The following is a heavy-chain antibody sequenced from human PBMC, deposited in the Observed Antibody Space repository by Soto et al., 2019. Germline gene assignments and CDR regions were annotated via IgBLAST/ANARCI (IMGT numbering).Heavy chain of an antibody. CDR3: AKEMVAAAYVETSPFDF. Sequence: EVQLLESGGGLVQPGGSLRLSCAASGFTFSSYAMAWVRQAPGTGLXXVSVIDGSGGDTSIADSVKGRFSISRDNSKKMLYLQMNSLRAEDTARYFCAKEMVAAAYVETSPFDFWGQGTLVTVSS. CDR2: IDGSGGDT. J-gene: IGHJ4*02. CDR1: GFTFSSYA. V-gene: IGHV3-23*01. D-gene: IGHD2-15*01.